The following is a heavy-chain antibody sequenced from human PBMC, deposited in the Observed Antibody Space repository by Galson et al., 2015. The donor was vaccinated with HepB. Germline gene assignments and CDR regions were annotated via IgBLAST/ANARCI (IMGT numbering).Heavy chain of an antibody. J-gene: IGHJ2*01. CDR2: ISWNSGSI. Sequence: SLRLSCAASGFTFDDYAMHWVRQAPGKGLEWVSGISWNSGSIGYADSVKGRFTISRDNAKNSLYLQMNSLRAEDTALYYCARDTFLLGDPIGYFDLWGRGTLVTVSS. CDR3: ARDTFLLGDPIGYFDL. D-gene: IGHD2-21*02. CDR1: GFTFDDYA. V-gene: IGHV3-9*01.